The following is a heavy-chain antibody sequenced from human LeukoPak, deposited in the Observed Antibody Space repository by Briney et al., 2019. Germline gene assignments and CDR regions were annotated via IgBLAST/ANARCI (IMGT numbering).Heavy chain of an antibody. CDR2: IYYSGST. Sequence: SETLSLTCTVSGGSISSSSYYWGWIRQSPGKGLEWIGSIYYSGSTYYNPSLKSRVTISVDTSRNQFSLKLSSVTAADTAVYYCASAPSYYYYMDVWGKGTTVTVSS. CDR3: ASAPSYYYYMDV. V-gene: IGHV4-39*01. CDR1: GGSISSSSYY. J-gene: IGHJ6*03.